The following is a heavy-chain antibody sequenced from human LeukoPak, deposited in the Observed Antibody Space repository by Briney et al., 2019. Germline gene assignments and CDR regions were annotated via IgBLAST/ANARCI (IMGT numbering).Heavy chain of an antibody. CDR2: IYYSGST. D-gene: IGHD3-16*01. Sequence: SETLSLTCTVSGGSISSSSYYWGWIRQPPGKGLEWIGSIYYSGSTSYNPSLKSRVTISVDTSKNQFSLKLSSVTAADTAVYYCARDYSVGYASPGYWGQGTLVTVSS. CDR3: ARDYSVGYASPGY. V-gene: IGHV4-39*07. J-gene: IGHJ4*02. CDR1: GGSISSSSYY.